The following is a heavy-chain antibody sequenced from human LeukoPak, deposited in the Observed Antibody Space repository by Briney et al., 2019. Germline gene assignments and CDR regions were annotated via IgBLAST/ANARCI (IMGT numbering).Heavy chain of an antibody. Sequence: GGSLRLSCAASGFTVSSNYMSWVRQAPGKGLEWVSVIYSGGSTYYADSVKGRFTISRDNSKNTLYLQMNSLRAEDTAVYYCAREGPYYYDSSGSAFDIWGQGTMVTVPS. CDR1: GFTVSSNY. D-gene: IGHD3-22*01. CDR3: AREGPYYYDSSGSAFDI. CDR2: IYSGGST. J-gene: IGHJ3*02. V-gene: IGHV3-66*01.